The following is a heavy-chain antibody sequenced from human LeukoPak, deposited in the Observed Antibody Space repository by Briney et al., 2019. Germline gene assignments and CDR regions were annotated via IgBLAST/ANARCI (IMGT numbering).Heavy chain of an antibody. V-gene: IGHV3-64*01. CDR3: ARGVSTVY. J-gene: IGHJ4*02. Sequence: RGSLRLSCVASGFTFSSYAMHSVRQAPGKGLEYVAVISSSGGTTYYANSVKGRFTISRDNSKKTLYLQMGSLRPEDMAVYYCARGVSTVYWGQGTLVTVSS. D-gene: IGHD4-11*01. CDR2: ISSSGGTT. CDR1: GFTFSSYA.